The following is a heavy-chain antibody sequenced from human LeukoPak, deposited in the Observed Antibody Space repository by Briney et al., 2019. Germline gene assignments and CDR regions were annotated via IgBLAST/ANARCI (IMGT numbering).Heavy chain of an antibody. CDR1: GFTFGGYG. D-gene: IGHD3-9*01. CDR3: PRYNNDWFDY. V-gene: IGHV3-33*01. Sequence: GGPLRLSCAGSGFTFGGYGMHWFRQTPGKGLEWVAVITYDGSRAFYADSVKGRFTISRDKSKNTMSVQMDGLRAEDTAVYYCPRYNNDWFDYWGQGSLVSVSS. J-gene: IGHJ4*02. CDR2: ITYDGSRA.